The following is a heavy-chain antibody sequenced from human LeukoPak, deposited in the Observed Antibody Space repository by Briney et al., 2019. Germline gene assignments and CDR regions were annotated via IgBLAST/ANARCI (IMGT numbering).Heavy chain of an antibody. CDR3: ARVLSDFYGSWSYYNYYYYYYGMDV. Sequence: QAGRSLRLSCAASGFTLISYAMHWVRQAPGKGLEWVAVISYDGSNKYYADSVKGRFTISRDNSKNTLYLQMNSLRAEDTAVYYCARVLSDFYGSWSYYNYYYYYYGMDVWGQGTTVTVSS. CDR1: GFTLISYA. V-gene: IGHV3-30*04. D-gene: IGHD3-10*01. CDR2: ISYDGSNK. J-gene: IGHJ6*02.